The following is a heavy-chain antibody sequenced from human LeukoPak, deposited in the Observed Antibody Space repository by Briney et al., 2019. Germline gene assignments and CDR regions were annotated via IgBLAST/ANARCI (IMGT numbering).Heavy chain of an antibody. D-gene: IGHD5-24*01. V-gene: IGHV4-59*01. J-gene: IGHJ4*02. CDR2: IYYSGST. CDR1: GGSISSYY. Sequence: PSETLSLTCTVSGGSISSYYWSWIRQPPGKDLEWIGYIYYSGSTNYNPSLKSRVTISVDTSKNQFSLKLSSVTAADTTVYYCARARRDGYNFGGIPYYFDYWGQGTLVTVSS. CDR3: ARARRDGYNFGGIPYYFDY.